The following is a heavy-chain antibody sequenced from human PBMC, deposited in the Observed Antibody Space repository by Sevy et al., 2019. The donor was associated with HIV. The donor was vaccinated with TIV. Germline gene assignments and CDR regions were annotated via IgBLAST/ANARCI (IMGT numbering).Heavy chain of an antibody. Sequence: GGSLRLSCVVSGFDIRSNYMSWVRQAPGKGLEWVSHIYAGGTAYYADSVKGRFTFSRDDSKNTVSLQMRSLRVEDSAVYYCASEYCSRGSCFFDYWGQEFRSPSPQ. CDR2: IYAGGTA. CDR1: GFDIRSNY. V-gene: IGHV3-53*01. D-gene: IGHD2-15*01. CDR3: ASEYCSRGSCFFDY. J-gene: IGHJ5*01.